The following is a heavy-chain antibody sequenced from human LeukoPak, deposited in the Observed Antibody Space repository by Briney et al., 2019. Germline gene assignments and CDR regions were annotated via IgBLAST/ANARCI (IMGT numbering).Heavy chain of an antibody. Sequence: PSETLSLTCTVSGGSISSYYWSWIRQPPGKGLEWIGYIYTSGSTNYNPSLKSRVTISVDTSKNQFSLKLSSVTAADTAVYYCERGRGSSAYYYYYYYMDVWGKGTTVTVSS. CDR2: IYTSGST. CDR3: ERGRGSSAYYYYYYYMDV. D-gene: IGHD6-6*01. J-gene: IGHJ6*03. V-gene: IGHV4-4*09. CDR1: GGSISSYY.